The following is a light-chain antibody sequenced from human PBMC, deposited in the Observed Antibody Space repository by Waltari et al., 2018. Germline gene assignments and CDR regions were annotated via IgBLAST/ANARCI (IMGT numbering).Light chain of an antibody. V-gene: IGLV2-23*01. CDR1: SSGVGNYDL. Sequence: QSALTQPASVSGSPGQSITISCTGTSSGVGNYDLVSWYQHHPGRAPKLIIYGANERPSGVSNRVSGSKSGIAASLTISGLQAEDEADYYCCSYLGSNTWVFGGGTKLTVL. CDR3: CSYLGSNTWV. J-gene: IGLJ2*01. CDR2: GAN.